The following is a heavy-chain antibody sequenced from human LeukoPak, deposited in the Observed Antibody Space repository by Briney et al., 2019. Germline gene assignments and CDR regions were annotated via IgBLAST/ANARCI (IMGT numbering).Heavy chain of an antibody. J-gene: IGHJ5*02. V-gene: IGHV3-23*01. CDR3: AKGGFGDIDP. CDR2: ISGSDSST. CDR1: GFTFSSYA. Sequence: GGSLRLSCAASGFTFSSYAMSWVRQAPGKGLEWVSTISGSDSSTYYADSVKGRFTISRDNSKNTLYLQMNSLRAEDTAVYYCAKGGFGDIDPWGQGTLVTVSS. D-gene: IGHD3-10*01.